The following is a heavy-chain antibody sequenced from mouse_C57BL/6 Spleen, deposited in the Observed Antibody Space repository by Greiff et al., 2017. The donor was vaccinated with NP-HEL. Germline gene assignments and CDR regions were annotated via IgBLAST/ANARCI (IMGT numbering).Heavy chain of an antibody. Sequence: VKLVESGPELVKPGASVKISCKASGYAFSSSWMNWVKQRPGKGLEWIGRIYPGDGDTNYNGKFKGKATLTADKSSSTAYMQLSSLTSEDSAVYFCARSGLYDYDGRDAMDYWGQGTSVTVSS. J-gene: IGHJ4*01. V-gene: IGHV1-82*01. CDR1: GYAFSSSW. D-gene: IGHD2-4*01. CDR2: IYPGDGDT. CDR3: ARSGLYDYDGRDAMDY.